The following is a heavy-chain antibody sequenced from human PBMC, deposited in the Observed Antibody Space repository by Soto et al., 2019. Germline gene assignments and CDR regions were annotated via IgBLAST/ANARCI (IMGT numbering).Heavy chain of an antibody. D-gene: IGHD3-22*01. Sequence: EVQLVESGGSLIQPGGSLRLSCAASGFTVSSSYMSWVRQAPGQGLEWVLVIYSGGRTYDADSVKGRFTISRDNSKNTLYLQMNSLIAEDTAVYYCARAPGSSGYSDYFDYWGQGTLVTVSS. CDR3: ARAPGSSGYSDYFDY. CDR2: IYSGGRT. CDR1: GFTVSSSY. J-gene: IGHJ4*02. V-gene: IGHV3-53*01.